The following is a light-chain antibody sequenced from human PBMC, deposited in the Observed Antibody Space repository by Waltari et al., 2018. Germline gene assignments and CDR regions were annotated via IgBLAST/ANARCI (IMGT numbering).Light chain of an antibody. J-gene: IGLJ2*01. CDR2: SHK. CDR3: SAWDDSLNGHVI. V-gene: IGLV1-44*01. Sequence: QSLLTQPPSASGTPGQTVPNSCSGSWSNIGTNVVSGYQQLPGTAPKLLIHSHKPRPSGFPARFSCSKSGTSASLAISGLQSADEADYYCSAWDDSLNGHVIFGGGTKLTVL. CDR1: WSNIGTNV.